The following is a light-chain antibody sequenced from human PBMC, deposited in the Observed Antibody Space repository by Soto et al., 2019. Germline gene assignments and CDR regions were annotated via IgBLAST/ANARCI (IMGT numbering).Light chain of an antibody. CDR1: EAISTW. CDR3: QQANSFPRT. V-gene: IGKV1D-12*01. Sequence: DIQMTQSPSSVSASVGDRVTITCRASEAISTWLAWYQQKPGKAPKLLIYAASNLQTGVPSRFSGSGSGTDFTLTISSLQPEDFATYYCQQANSFPRTFGQGTKVEIK. CDR2: AAS. J-gene: IGKJ1*01.